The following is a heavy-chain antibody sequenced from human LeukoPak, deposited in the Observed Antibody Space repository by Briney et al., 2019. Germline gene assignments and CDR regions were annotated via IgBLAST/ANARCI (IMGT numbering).Heavy chain of an antibody. Sequence: GGSLRLSCAASGFRFTDYSMSWVRQAPGKGLEWVAGLGRSGEYKYYADSVKGRFTISRDNSKDTVSLQMNSLRAEDSSIYFCVKDRPCETCMPMDAWGQGTTVTVSS. CDR2: LGRSGEYK. J-gene: IGHJ6*02. D-gene: IGHD2-2*01. CDR3: VKDRPCETCMPMDA. CDR1: GFRFTDYS. V-gene: IGHV3-23*01.